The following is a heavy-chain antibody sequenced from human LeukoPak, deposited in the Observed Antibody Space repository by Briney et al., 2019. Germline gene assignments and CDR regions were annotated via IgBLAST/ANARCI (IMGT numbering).Heavy chain of an antibody. CDR1: GYSFTNYW. D-gene: IGHD5-12*01. J-gene: IGHJ4*02. V-gene: IGHV5-51*01. CDR2: IYPDDSDI. CDR3: ARRGGYSAYNEGADS. Sequence: GESLKISCKGSGYSFTNYWIDWVRQMPGKGLEWMGIIYPDDSDIRYSPSFQGQVTISADKSISTVYLQWSSPKASDTAIYYCARRGGYSAYNEGADSWGQGTLVTVSS.